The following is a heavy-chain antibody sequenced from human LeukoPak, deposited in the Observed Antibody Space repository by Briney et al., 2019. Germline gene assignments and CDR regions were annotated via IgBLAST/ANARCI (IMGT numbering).Heavy chain of an antibody. CDR3: ARRAVAGTTDP. D-gene: IGHD6-19*01. CDR1: GYTFTSYY. Sequence: ASVKVSCKASGYTFTSYYMHWVRQAPGQGLEWMGIINPSGGSTSYAQKFQGRVTMIRDTSTSTVYMELSSLRSEDTAVYYCARRAVAGTTDPRGQGTLVTVSS. V-gene: IGHV1-46*01. J-gene: IGHJ5*02. CDR2: INPSGGST.